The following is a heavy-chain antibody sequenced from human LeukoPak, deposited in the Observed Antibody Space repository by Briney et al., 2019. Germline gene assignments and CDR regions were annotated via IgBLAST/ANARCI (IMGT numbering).Heavy chain of an antibody. CDR1: GFTVNDNY. D-gene: IGHD3-9*01. CDR3: ARDRVKSDDILTGYPHYYYYFYMDV. Sequence: PGGSLRLSCAASGFTVNDNYMSWVRQAPGKGLEWISVIYRSGDTYYADSVKGRFTVSRDNDQNTLYLQLNSLIPEDTAVYYCARDRVKSDDILTGYPHYYYYFYMDVWGKGTVVTVSS. CDR2: IYRSGDT. J-gene: IGHJ6*03. V-gene: IGHV3-66*03.